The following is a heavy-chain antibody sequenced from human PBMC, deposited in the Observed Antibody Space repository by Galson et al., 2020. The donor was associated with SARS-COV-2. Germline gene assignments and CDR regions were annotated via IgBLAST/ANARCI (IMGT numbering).Heavy chain of an antibody. J-gene: IGHJ4*02. D-gene: IGHD4-17*01. Sequence: GESLKISCAASGFTFNEYGMHWVRQAPGKGLESVTVISHDGSKTQSVDSVKGRFTISRDNSKNTLYLQMNSLRAEDTAVYYCARSYGDYYFDYWGQGTLVTVSS. CDR1: GFTFNEYG. V-gene: IGHV3-30*03. CDR3: ARSYGDYYFDY. CDR2: ISHDGSKT.